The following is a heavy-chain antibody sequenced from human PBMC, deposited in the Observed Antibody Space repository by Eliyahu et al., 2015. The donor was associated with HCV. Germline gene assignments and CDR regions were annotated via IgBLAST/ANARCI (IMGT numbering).Heavy chain of an antibody. J-gene: IGHJ6*02. Sequence: QGQLVESGGGVVQPGRSLRLSCAASGFKFSNYALHWVRQAPGKGLEWVAVIWYDGSDKYYADSVKGRFTISRDDSKNTLYLQMNSLRAEDTAVYYCARDWVRYFDWPAVGMDVWGLGTTVTVSS. V-gene: IGHV3-33*08. CDR3: ARDWVRYFDWPAVGMDV. CDR1: GFKFSNYA. D-gene: IGHD3-9*01. CDR2: IWYDGSDK.